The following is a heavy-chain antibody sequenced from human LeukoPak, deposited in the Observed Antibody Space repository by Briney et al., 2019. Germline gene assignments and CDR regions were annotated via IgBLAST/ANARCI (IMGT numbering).Heavy chain of an antibody. CDR1: GFTFSRYA. V-gene: IGHV3-20*04. J-gene: IGHJ5*02. CDR2: INWNGGST. D-gene: IGHD4-23*01. CDR3: ARDVTYHGGDWFDP. Sequence: GGSLRLSCAASGFTFSRYAMSWVRQAPGKGLEWVSGINWNGGSTGYADSVKGRFTISRDNAKNSLYLQMNSLRAEDTAVYYCARDVTYHGGDWFDPWGRGTLVTVSS.